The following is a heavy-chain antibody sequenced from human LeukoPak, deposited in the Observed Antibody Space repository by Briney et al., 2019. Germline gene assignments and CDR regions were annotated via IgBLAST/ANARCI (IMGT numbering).Heavy chain of an antibody. CDR3: ATLRSDSSGWYYFDY. V-gene: IGHV3-33*01. J-gene: IGHJ4*02. Sequence: PGRSLRLSCAASGFTFRNYGMHWVSQAPGKGLEWVALIWYDGSNKYYTDSVKGRFTISRDNSKNMLYLQMNSLRTEDTAVYYCATLRSDSSGWYYFDYWGQGTLVTVSS. CDR1: GFTFRNYG. CDR2: IWYDGSNK. D-gene: IGHD6-19*01.